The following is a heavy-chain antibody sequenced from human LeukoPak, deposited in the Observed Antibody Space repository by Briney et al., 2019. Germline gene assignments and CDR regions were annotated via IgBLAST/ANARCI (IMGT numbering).Heavy chain of an antibody. J-gene: IGHJ4*02. Sequence: KISCKASGGTFSSYAISWVRQAPGQGLEWMGGIIPIFGTANYAQKFQGRVTITADESTSTAYMELSSLRSEDTAVYYCARGAVLRYFDWQYYFAYWGQGTLVTVSS. V-gene: IGHV1-69*01. D-gene: IGHD3-9*01. CDR1: GGTFSSYA. CDR3: ARGAVLRYFDWQYYFAY. CDR2: IIPIFGTA.